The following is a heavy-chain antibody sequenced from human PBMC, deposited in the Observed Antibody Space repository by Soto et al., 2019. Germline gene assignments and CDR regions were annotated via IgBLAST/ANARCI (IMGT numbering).Heavy chain of an antibody. V-gene: IGHV1-3*01. CDR1: GYTFTSYA. CDR2: INAGNGNT. Sequence: ASVKVSCKTSGYTFTSYAMHWVRQAPGQRLEWMGWINAGNGNTKYSQKFQGRVTITRDTSASTAYMELSSLRSEDTAVYYFARDCLGVLLFPREDTNWFDPWGQGTPVTVYS. J-gene: IGHJ5*02. D-gene: IGHD3-10*01. CDR3: ARDCLGVLLFPREDTNWFDP.